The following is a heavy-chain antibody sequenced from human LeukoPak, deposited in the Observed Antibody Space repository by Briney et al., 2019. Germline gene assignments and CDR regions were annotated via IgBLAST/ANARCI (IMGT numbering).Heavy chain of an antibody. J-gene: IGHJ6*02. V-gene: IGHV3-30*04. CDR3: AKDHYSLSSRPWDYKYAMDV. D-gene: IGHD6-13*01. Sequence: GRSLRLSCAVSGFTLSSHTVHWVRQAPGKGLEWLALISNDGSRQFYSDSVKGRFTISRDNSRNTLDLLMNSLRAEDTAVYYCAKDHYSLSSRPWDYKYAMDVWGQGTAVTVSS. CDR1: GFTLSSHT. CDR2: ISNDGSRQ.